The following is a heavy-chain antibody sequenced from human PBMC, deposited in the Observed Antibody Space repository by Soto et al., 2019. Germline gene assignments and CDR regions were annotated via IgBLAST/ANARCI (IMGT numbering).Heavy chain of an antibody. V-gene: IGHV1-18*01. CDR2: ISAYNGNT. CDR1: GYTFTSYG. Sequence: QVQLVQSGAEVKKPGASVKVSCKTSGYTFTSYGFSWVRQAPGQGLEWMGWISAYNGNTNYAQKLKGRVTITTDTSTSTAYMELRSLRSDATAVYYCAAPLSYSYGLDYWGQGTLVTVSS. D-gene: IGHD5-18*01. CDR3: AAPLSYSYGLDY. J-gene: IGHJ4*02.